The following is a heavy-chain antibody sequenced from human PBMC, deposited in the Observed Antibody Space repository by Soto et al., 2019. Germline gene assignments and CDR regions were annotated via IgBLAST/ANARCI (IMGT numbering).Heavy chain of an antibody. V-gene: IGHV4-61*01. J-gene: IGHJ6*02. CDR2: IYYSGST. CDR3: ARGGYSYGYGLYYYCGMDV. Sequence: PSETLSLTCTVSGGSVSSGSYYWSWIRQPPGKGLEWIGYIYYSGSTNYNPSLKSRVTISVDTSKNQFSLKLSSVTAADTAVYYCARGGYSYGYGLYYYCGMDVWGQGTTVTVSS. D-gene: IGHD5-18*01. CDR1: GGSVSSGSYY.